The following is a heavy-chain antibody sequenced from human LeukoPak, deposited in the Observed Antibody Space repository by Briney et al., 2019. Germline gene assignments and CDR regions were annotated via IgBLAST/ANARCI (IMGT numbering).Heavy chain of an antibody. CDR1: GFTFSSYA. CDR2: ISGSGGST. CDR3: AKSVAIYFYYGLDV. J-gene: IGHJ6*02. D-gene: IGHD3-3*01. Sequence: PGGSLWLSCAASGFTFSSYAMSRVRQTPGKGLEWVSAISGSGGSTYYADSVKGRFTISRDNSKNTLFLQMNSLRAEDTAPYYCAKSVAIYFYYGLDVWGQGTTVAVSS. V-gene: IGHV3-23*01.